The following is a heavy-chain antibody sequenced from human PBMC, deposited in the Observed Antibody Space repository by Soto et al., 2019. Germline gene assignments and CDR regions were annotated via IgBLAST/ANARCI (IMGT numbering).Heavy chain of an antibody. CDR2: ISGSGGST. CDR3: AKYANRLSGWSVRYYYGMDV. J-gene: IGHJ6*02. Sequence: QSWGSLRLSCAASGFTFSSYAMSWVRQAPGKGLEWVSAISGSGGSTYYADSVKGRFTTSRDNTKNTLYLQMNSLGAEDTAVYYCAKYANRLSGWSVRYYYGMDVWGQGTTVTVSS. D-gene: IGHD6-19*01. CDR1: GFTFSSYA. V-gene: IGHV3-23*01.